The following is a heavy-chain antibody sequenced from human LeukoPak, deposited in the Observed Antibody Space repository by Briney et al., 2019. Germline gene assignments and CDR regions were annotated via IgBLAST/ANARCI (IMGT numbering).Heavy chain of an antibody. Sequence: GGSLRLSCAASGLTFSSYDIHWVRQATGKGLEWVSGIGTAGEIYYPGSVKGRFTISRENAKNSLYLQMNSLRAGDTAVYYCARAAYSSTWYSRYFDLWGRGTLVTVSS. D-gene: IGHD6-13*01. J-gene: IGHJ2*01. CDR1: GLTFSSYD. CDR3: ARAAYSSTWYSRYFDL. CDR2: IGTAGEI. V-gene: IGHV3-13*01.